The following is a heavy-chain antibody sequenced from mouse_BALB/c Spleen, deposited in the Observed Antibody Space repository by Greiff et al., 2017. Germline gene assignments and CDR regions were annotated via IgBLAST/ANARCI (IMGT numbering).Heavy chain of an antibody. J-gene: IGHJ4*01. CDR3: ASDGYYVAMDY. CDR2: IDPETGGT. D-gene: IGHD2-3*01. V-gene: IGHV1-15*01. CDR1: GYTFTDYE. Sequence: VQLQQSGAELVRPGASVTLSCKASGYTFTDYEMHWVKQTPVHGLEWIGAIDPETGGTAYNQKFKGKATLTADKSSSTAYMELRSLTSEDSAVYYCASDGYYVAMDYRGQGTSVTGSS.